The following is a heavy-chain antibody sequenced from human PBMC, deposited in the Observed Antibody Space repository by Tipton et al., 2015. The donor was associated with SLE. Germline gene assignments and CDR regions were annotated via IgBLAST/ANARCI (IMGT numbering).Heavy chain of an antibody. V-gene: IGHV3-49*03. CDR2: IRSKAYGGTT. J-gene: IGHJ3*02. Sequence: RSLRLSCTASGFTFGDYAMSWFRQAPGKGLEWVGFIRSKAYGGTTEYAASVKGRFTISRDDSKSIAYLQMNSLKTEDTAVYYCTRDEDIVVVVAAKDAFDIWGQGTMVTVSS. D-gene: IGHD2-15*01. CDR3: TRDEDIVVVVAAKDAFDI. CDR1: GFTFGDYA.